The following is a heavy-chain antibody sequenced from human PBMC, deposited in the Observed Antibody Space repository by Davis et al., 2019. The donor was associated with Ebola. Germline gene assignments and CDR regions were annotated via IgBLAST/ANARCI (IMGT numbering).Heavy chain of an antibody. Sequence: GGSLRLSCAASGFTFSSYGMHWVRQAPGKGLEWVAVISYDGSNKYYADSVKGRFTISRDNSKNTLYLQMNSLRAEDTAVYYCARLGQQLVDYYYYGMDVWGQGTTVTVSS. V-gene: IGHV3-30*03. J-gene: IGHJ6*02. CDR1: GFTFSSYG. CDR3: ARLGQQLVDYYYYGMDV. D-gene: IGHD6-13*01. CDR2: ISYDGSNK.